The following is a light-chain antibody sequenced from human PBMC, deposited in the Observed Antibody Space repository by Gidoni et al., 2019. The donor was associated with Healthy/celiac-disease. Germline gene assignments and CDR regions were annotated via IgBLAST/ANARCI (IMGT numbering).Light chain of an antibody. CDR2: DAS. Sequence: EIVLTQSPATLSLSPGERATLSCRASQSVSSYLAWYQQKPGQAPRLLIYDASNRATGIPARFSGSGSGTDFTLTTSSLEPEDVAVYYCQQRSNWPTFGQXTKVEIK. CDR3: QQRSNWPT. V-gene: IGKV3-11*01. CDR1: QSVSSY. J-gene: IGKJ1*01.